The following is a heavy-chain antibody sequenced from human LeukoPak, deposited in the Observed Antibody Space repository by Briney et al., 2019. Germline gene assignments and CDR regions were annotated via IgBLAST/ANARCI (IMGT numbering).Heavy chain of an antibody. CDR3: ARAVRGNFDY. Sequence: SETLSLTCTVSGYSISSGYYWGWIRQPPGKGLEWIGSIYHSGSTYYNPSLKSRVTISVDTSKNQFSLKLSSVTAADTAVYYCARAVRGNFDYWGQGTLVTVSS. D-gene: IGHD6-13*01. V-gene: IGHV4-38-2*02. J-gene: IGHJ4*02. CDR2: IYHSGST. CDR1: GYSISSGYY.